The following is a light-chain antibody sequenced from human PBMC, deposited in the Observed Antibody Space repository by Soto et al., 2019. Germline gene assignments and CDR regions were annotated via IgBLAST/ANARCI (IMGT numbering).Light chain of an antibody. CDR1: SSDVGGYNY. V-gene: IGLV2-14*01. CDR3: GSYASGSSLVL. J-gene: IGLJ2*01. CDR2: GVS. Sequence: QSVLTQPASVSGSPGQSITISCTGTSSDVGGYNYVSWYQQYPGKAPKLMFYGVSNRPSGVSNRFSGSKSGNTASLTISGLQAEDEADYYCGSYASGSSLVLFGGGTKVTVL.